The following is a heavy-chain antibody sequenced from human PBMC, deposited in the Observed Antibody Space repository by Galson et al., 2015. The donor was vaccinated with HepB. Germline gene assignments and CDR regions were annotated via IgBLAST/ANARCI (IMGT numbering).Heavy chain of an antibody. J-gene: IGHJ1*01. V-gene: IGHV3-48*04. CDR3: ARGGPWFGERTEYFQN. D-gene: IGHD3-10*01. CDR2: ISSSSSTI. CDR1: GFTFSSQS. Sequence: SLRLSCAASGFTFSSQSMNWVRQAPGKGLEWISYISSSSSTIYYEDSVKGRFIVSRDNARMSVFLQMNSLRGEDTAVYYCARGGPWFGERTEYFQNWGRGTLVTVSS.